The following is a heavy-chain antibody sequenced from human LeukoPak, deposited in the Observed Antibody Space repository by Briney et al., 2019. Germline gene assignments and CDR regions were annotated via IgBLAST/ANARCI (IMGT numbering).Heavy chain of an antibody. CDR3: ARHNGYSYYYYYGMDV. V-gene: IGHV4-39*01. D-gene: IGHD5-18*01. CDR1: GGSISSSSYY. Sequence: SETLSLTCTVSGGSISSSSYYWGWIRQPPGKGREWIGSIYYSGSTYYNPSLKSRVTISVDTSKNQFSLKLSSVTAADTAVYYCARHNGYSYYYYYGMDVWGQGTTVTVSS. J-gene: IGHJ6*02. CDR2: IYYSGST.